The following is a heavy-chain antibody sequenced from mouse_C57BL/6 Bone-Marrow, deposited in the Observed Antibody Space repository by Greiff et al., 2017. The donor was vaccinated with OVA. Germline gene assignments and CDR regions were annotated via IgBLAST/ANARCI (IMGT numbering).Heavy chain of an antibody. V-gene: IGHV5-17*01. CDR2: ISSGSSTI. Sequence: EVQRVESGGGLVKPGGSLKLSCAASGFTFSDYGMHWVRQAPEKGLEWVAYISSGSSTIYYADTVKGRFTITRDNAKNTLFLRMASLRSEDTSMCYCAEGYYVSFYAMDYWGQGTSVTVSS. CDR1: GFTFSDYG. D-gene: IGHD1-1*01. CDR3: AEGYYVSFYAMDY. J-gene: IGHJ4*01.